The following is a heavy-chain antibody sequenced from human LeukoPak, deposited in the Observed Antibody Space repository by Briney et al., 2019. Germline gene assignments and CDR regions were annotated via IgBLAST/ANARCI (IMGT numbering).Heavy chain of an antibody. J-gene: IGHJ4*02. V-gene: IGHV1-69*13. Sequence: ASVKVSRKASGGTFSSYAIRWVRQAPGQGLEWVGGIIPIFGTANYAQKFQGRVTITADESTSTAYMELSSLRSEDTAVYYCARGVVVVPAALTYFDYWGQGTLVTVSS. CDR3: ARGVVVVPAALTYFDY. D-gene: IGHD2-2*01. CDR1: GGTFSSYA. CDR2: IIPIFGTA.